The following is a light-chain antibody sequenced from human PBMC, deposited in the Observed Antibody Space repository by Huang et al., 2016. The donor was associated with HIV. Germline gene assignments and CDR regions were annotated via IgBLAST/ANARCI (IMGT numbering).Light chain of an antibody. CDR1: QSVSSSY. V-gene: IGKV3-20*01. CDR2: GAS. CDR3: QQYGSSPT. Sequence: EIVLTQSPGTLSLSPGERATLSCRASQSVSSSYLAWYQQKPVQAPRLLIYGASSRATGIPDRFSGSGSATDFTLTISRLEPEDFAVYYCQQYGSSPTFGQGTKLEIK. J-gene: IGKJ2*01.